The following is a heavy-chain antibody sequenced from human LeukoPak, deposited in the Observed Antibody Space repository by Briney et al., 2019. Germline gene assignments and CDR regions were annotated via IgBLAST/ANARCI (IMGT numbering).Heavy chain of an antibody. J-gene: IGHJ4*02. V-gene: IGHV3-53*05. Sequence: PGGSLRLSCAASGFSVSSNYMNWVRQAPGKGLEWVSIIYSGGGTYYADSVKGRFTISRDNSKNTLYLQMNSLRAEDTAVYYCARDDSSGYWSLDYWGQGTLVTVSS. CDR2: IYSGGGT. D-gene: IGHD3-22*01. CDR1: GFSVSSNY. CDR3: ARDDSSGYWSLDY.